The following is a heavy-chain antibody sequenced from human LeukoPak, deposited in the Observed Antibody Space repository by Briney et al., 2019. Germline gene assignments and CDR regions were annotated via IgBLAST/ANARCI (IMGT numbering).Heavy chain of an antibody. CDR2: IYYSGRT. V-gene: IGHV4-59*12. Sequence: SETLSLTCSVSGGSISTYYWSWIRQPPGKGLEWIGYIYYSGRTLYNPSLKSRVTISVDKSQNQFSLKVNSLTAADTAVYYCATNGYYCMDVWGKGTTVTVSS. J-gene: IGHJ6*03. CDR1: GGSISTYY. D-gene: IGHD2-8*01. CDR3: ATNGYYCMDV.